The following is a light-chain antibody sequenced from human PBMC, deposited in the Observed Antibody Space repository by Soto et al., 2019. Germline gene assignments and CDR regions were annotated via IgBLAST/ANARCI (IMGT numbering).Light chain of an antibody. CDR2: GAS. Sequence: EIVLTQSPGTLSMSAGERATLSCRASQRVSSSYLAWYQQKPGQAPRLLIYGASRRATGIPDRFSGSGSGTDFNLTISRLEPEDFAVYYCQQYASFLRTFGQGTKVEIK. CDR3: QQYASFLRT. CDR1: QRVSSSY. J-gene: IGKJ1*01. V-gene: IGKV3-20*01.